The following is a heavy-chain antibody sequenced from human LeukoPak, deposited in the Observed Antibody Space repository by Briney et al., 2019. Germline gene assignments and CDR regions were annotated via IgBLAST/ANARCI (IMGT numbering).Heavy chain of an antibody. CDR2: MNPNSGNT. Sequence: ASVKVSCTASGYTFTGYDINWVRQATGQGLEWMGWMNPNSGNTGYAQKFQGRVTMTRNTSISTAYMELSSLRSEDTAVYYCETAVAGTTVDYWGQGTLVTVSS. CDR1: GYTFTGYD. CDR3: ETAVAGTTVDY. D-gene: IGHD6-19*01. V-gene: IGHV1-8*01. J-gene: IGHJ4*02.